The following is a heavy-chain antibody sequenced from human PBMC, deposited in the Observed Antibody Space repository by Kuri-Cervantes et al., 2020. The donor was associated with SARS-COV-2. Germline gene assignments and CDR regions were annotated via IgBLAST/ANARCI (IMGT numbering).Heavy chain of an antibody. D-gene: IGHD3-16*01. CDR1: GGSFSGYY. CDR3: ARDQGGYYMDA. V-gene: IGHV4-34*01. J-gene: IGHJ6*03. CDR2: INHSGST. Sequence: GSLRLSCAVYGGSFSGYYLSWIRQPPGKGLEWIGEINHSGSTNYNPSLKSRVTISVDTSKNQFSLKLSSVTAADTAVYYCARDQGGYYMDAWGKGTTVTVSS.